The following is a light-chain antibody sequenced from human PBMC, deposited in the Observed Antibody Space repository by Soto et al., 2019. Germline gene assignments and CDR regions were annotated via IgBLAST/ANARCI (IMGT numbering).Light chain of an antibody. CDR2: GSY. Sequence: EIVLTHSPGTLSLSPGETATLSCRASQSVSSSYLAWYQQKPGQAPRLLVYGSYHRATGIADRFSGSGSGTDFTLTISRLEPEDFAVYYCQQYSSSYDTSLYTFGQGTKVEIK. V-gene: IGKV3-20*01. CDR3: QQYSSSYDTSLYT. J-gene: IGKJ2*01. CDR1: QSVSSSY.